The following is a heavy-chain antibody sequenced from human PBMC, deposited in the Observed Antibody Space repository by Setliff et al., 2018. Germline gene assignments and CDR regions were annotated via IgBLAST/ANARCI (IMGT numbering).Heavy chain of an antibody. Sequence: GGSLRLSCAASGFIFSDYYMSWIRQTPGKGLEWVAYISRGATTTYYTDSVKGRFTISRDDGKNSLYLQMNSLRAEDTAVYYCSKSPMTTVTVKRLYYYYMDVWGKGTTVTVSS. D-gene: IGHD4-17*01. CDR1: GFIFSDYY. V-gene: IGHV3-11*01. CDR3: SKSPMTTVTVKRLYYYYMDV. J-gene: IGHJ6*03. CDR2: ISRGATTT.